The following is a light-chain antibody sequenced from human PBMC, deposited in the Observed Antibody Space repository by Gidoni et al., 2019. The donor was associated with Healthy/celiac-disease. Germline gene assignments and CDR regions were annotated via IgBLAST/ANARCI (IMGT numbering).Light chain of an antibody. Sequence: IQMTQSPSSLSASVGDRVTNTRRASQSNSSYLNWYQQKPGKPPKLLYYASSSLQSGVPPSFGGSGSGTDFTLTISRLQPEDFATYCCQHSYRTPWTFGQGTKVEIK. CDR2: ASS. CDR1: QSNSSY. J-gene: IGKJ1*01. V-gene: IGKV1-39*01. CDR3: QHSYRTPWT.